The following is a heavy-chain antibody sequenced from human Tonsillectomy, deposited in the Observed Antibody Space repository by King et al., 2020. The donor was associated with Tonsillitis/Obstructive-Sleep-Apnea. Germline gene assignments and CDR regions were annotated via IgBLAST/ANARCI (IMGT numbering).Heavy chain of an antibody. CDR2: ISSDGSNK. CDR3: AKRGMATILYYFDY. CDR1: GFTFSSYG. Sequence: VQLVESGGGVVQPGRSLRLSCAASGFTFSSYGMHWVRQAPGKGLEWVSVISSDGSNKYYADSVKGRFTISRDNSKNTLYLQMNSLRAEDTAMYYCAKRGMATILYYFDYWGQGTLVTVSS. D-gene: IGHD5-24*01. V-gene: IGHV3-30*18. J-gene: IGHJ4*02.